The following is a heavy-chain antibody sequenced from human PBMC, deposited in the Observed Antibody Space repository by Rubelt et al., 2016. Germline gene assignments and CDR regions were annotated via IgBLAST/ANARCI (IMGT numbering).Heavy chain of an antibody. V-gene: IGHV3-53*01. CDR1: GFTVSSSY. Sequence: EVQLVESGGGLIQPGGSLRLSCAASGFTVSSSYMSWFRQAPGKGLEWVSIIHSGGSTFHAASVKGRFTISRDTSKNTLYLQMNSLRVENTAVYYCATRGSWGQGTLVTVSS. D-gene: IGHD5-12*01. CDR3: ATRGS. J-gene: IGHJ5*02. CDR2: IHSGGST.